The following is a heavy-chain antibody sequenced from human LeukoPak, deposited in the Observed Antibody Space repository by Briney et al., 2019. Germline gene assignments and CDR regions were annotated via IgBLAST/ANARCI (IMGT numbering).Heavy chain of an antibody. CDR3: ASASSHRIAAGGDY. J-gene: IGHJ4*02. CDR2: INSDGSSR. V-gene: IGHV3-74*01. Sequence: GGSLSLSWAPSGFTFGTYWMPWVGQVQGKGLGWFSRINSDGSSRNYADSVKGRFTISRDNAKNTLYLQMNSLRAEDTAVYYCASASSHRIAAGGDYWGQGTLVTVSS. D-gene: IGHD6-13*01. CDR1: GFTFGTYW.